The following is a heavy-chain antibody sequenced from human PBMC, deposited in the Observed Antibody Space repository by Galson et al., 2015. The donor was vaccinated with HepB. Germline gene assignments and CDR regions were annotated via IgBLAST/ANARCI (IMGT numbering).Heavy chain of an antibody. J-gene: IGHJ4*02. CDR3: ARDPGTNWNAQYDFAY. D-gene: IGHD1-20*01. Sequence: ETLSLTCTVSGGSISSYYWSWIRQPAGKGLEWIGRIYTSGSTNYNPSLKSRVTMSVDTSKNQFSLKLSSVTAADTAVYYCARDPGTNWNAQYDFAYWGQGTPVTVSS. V-gene: IGHV4-4*07. CDR2: IYTSGST. CDR1: GGSISSYY.